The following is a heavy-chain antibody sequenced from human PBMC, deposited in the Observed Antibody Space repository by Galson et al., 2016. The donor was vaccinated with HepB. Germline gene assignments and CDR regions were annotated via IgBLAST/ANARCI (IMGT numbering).Heavy chain of an antibody. Sequence: SLRLSCAASGFPFSTYGMSWVRQSPAKGLEWVSGISGSCGSIYSADSVKGRFTISRDNSKNQLYLQMNSLRAADTAVYYCAKKSLVAGTATYVFDNWGQGTLVTVSS. CDR1: GFPFSTYG. J-gene: IGHJ4*02. CDR3: AKKSLVAGTATYVFDN. CDR2: ISGSCGSI. V-gene: IGHV3-23*01. D-gene: IGHD6-19*01.